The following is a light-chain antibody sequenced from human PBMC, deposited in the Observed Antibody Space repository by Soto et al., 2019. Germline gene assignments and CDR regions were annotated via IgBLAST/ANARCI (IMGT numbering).Light chain of an antibody. Sequence: DIQLTQSPSFLSASVGDRVTITCRASQGISSYLAWYQQKPGKAPKLLIYAASTLQSGVPSRFSGSGSGTEFTLTISSLQPEDFXXXXXXXXXXXYXLTFGGGTKVEIK. J-gene: IGKJ4*01. CDR1: QGISSY. CDR2: AAS. V-gene: IGKV1-9*01. CDR3: XXXXXXYXLT.